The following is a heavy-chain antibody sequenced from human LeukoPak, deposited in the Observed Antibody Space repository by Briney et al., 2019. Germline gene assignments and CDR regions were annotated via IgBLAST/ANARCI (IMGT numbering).Heavy chain of an antibody. CDR3: AKGITVTTHYYFDY. D-gene: IGHD4-17*01. CDR2: ISGSGGTT. Sequence: PGGSLRLSCAASGFTFSSFAMSWVRQAPGKGLEWVSTISGSGGTTYYADSVKGRFTISRDNSKNTLYLQMNSLRAEDTAVYYCAKGITVTTHYYFDYWGQGTLVTVSS. V-gene: IGHV3-23*01. J-gene: IGHJ4*02. CDR1: GFTFSSFA.